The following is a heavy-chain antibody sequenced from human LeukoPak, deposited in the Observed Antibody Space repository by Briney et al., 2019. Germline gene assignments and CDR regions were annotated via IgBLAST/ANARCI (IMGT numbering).Heavy chain of an antibody. CDR1: GGSISSSSYY. CDR3: ARLVGIAADWYFDL. CDR2: IYYSGST. Sequence: SETLSLTCTVSGGSISSSSYYWGWIRQPPGKGLEWIGSIYYSGSTYYNPSLKSRVTISVDTSKNQFSLKLSSVTVADTAVYYCARLVGIAADWYFDLWGRGTLVTVSS. V-gene: IGHV4-39*01. D-gene: IGHD6-13*01. J-gene: IGHJ2*01.